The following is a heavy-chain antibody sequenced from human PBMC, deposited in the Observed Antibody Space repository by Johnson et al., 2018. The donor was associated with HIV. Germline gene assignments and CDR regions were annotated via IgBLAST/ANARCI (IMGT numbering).Heavy chain of an antibody. CDR1: GFTFSSYG. Sequence: QVQLVESGGGVVQPGRSLRLSCAASGFTFSSYGMHWVRQAPGKGLEWVSVIYSGGSTYYADSVKGRFTISRDNSKNTLYLQMNSLRAEDTAVYYCAKDLIAHDSSGGDAFDICGQGTMVTVSS. CDR2: IYSGGST. J-gene: IGHJ3*02. D-gene: IGHD3-22*01. V-gene: IGHV3-NL1*01. CDR3: AKDLIAHDSSGGDAFDI.